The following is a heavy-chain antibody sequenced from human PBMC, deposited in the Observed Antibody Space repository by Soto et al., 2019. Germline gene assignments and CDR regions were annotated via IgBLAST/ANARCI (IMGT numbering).Heavy chain of an antibody. D-gene: IGHD3-10*01. Sequence: QVQLVESGGGVVQPGRSLRLSCAASGFTFSSYAMHWVRQAPGKGLEWVAVISYDGSNKYYADSVKGRFTISRDNSKNTLYLKMNSLRAEDRAVYYCARGGVVMVRRYYGMDVWGQGTTVTGSS. V-gene: IGHV3-30-3*01. CDR2: ISYDGSNK. CDR3: ARGGVVMVRRYYGMDV. CDR1: GFTFSSYA. J-gene: IGHJ6*02.